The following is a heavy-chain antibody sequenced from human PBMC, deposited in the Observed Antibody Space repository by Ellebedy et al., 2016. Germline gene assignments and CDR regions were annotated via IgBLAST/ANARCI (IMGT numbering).Heavy chain of an antibody. V-gene: IGHV7-4-1*02. CDR1: GYTFTSYA. J-gene: IGHJ4*02. CDR3: ARPYYDSSGYYLGGLDY. CDR2: IKTNTGNP. D-gene: IGHD3-22*01. Sequence: ASVKVSCKASGYTFTSYAMNWVRQAPGQGLEWMGWIKTNTGNPTYAQGFTGRFVFSLDTSVSTAYLQISSLKAEDTAVYYCARPYYDSSGYYLGGLDYWGQGTLVTVSS.